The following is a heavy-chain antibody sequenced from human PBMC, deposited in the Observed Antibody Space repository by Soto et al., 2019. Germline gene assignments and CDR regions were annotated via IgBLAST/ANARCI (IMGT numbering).Heavy chain of an antibody. CDR3: AEDDSADYSKWSDPS. Sequence: PGGSLRLSCAASGFPFSDCGMSWVRQTPGKGLEWLSTISSSGVNTHYADSVKGRFTISRDNSRNTLYLLMSRLRAEDTALYFCAEDDSADYSKWSDPSWGQGTQVTVPS. J-gene: IGHJ5*02. CDR2: ISSSGVNT. CDR1: GFPFSDCG. D-gene: IGHD3-22*01. V-gene: IGHV3-23*01.